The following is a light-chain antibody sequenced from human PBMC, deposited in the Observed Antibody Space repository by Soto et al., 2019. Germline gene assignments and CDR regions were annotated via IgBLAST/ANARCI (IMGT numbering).Light chain of an antibody. CDR1: QSVSSSY. Sequence: DIVLTQSPGTLSLSPGERATLSCRASQSVSSSYLAWYQQKPGQAPRLLIYGASSRATGIPDRFSGSGSETDFTLTISRLEPEDFAVYYCQQYGSSQTFGGGTKVEIK. CDR2: GAS. V-gene: IGKV3-20*01. CDR3: QQYGSSQT. J-gene: IGKJ4*01.